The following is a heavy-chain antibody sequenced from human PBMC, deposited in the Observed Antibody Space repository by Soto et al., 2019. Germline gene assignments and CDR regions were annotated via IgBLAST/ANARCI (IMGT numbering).Heavy chain of an antibody. J-gene: IGHJ6*02. Sequence: GESLEISCKGSGYSFTSYWIGWVRQMPGKGLEWMGIIYPGDSDTRYSPSFQGRFTISRDNAKNSLYLQMSGLRAEDTAVYYCARSDIVVVPAAKPYYYYGMDVWGQGTTVTVSS. CDR3: ARSDIVVVPAAKPYYYYGMDV. V-gene: IGHV5-51*01. CDR2: IYPGDSDT. D-gene: IGHD2-2*01. CDR1: GYSFTSYW.